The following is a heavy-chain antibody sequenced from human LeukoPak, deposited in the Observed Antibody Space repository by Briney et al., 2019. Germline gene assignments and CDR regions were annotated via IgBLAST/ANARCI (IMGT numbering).Heavy chain of an antibody. CDR1: GYTFTGYY. J-gene: IGHJ4*02. V-gene: IGHV1-2*02. CDR2: INPNSGFT. D-gene: IGHD1-1*01. CDR3: ARDGGNWYVGY. Sequence: AASVKVSCKASGYTFTGYYIHWVRQAPGQGLEWMGSINPNSGFTNYAQRFQGRVTMTRDTSISTVYMELSRLTSDDTAVYSCARDGGNWYVGYWGQGTLVTVSS.